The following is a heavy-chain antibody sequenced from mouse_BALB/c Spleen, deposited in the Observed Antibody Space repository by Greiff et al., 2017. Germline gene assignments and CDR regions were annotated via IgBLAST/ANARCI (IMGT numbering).Heavy chain of an antibody. CDR2: ISDGGSYT. CDR3: AREGYRSFAY. Sequence: EVQGVESGGGLVKPGGSLKLSCAASGFTFSDYYMYWVRQTPEKRLEWVATISDGGSYTYYPDSVKGRFTISRDNAKNNLYLQMSSLKSEDTAMYYCAREGYRSFAYWGQGTLVTVSA. D-gene: IGHD2-14*01. CDR1: GFTFSDYY. J-gene: IGHJ3*01. V-gene: IGHV5-4*02.